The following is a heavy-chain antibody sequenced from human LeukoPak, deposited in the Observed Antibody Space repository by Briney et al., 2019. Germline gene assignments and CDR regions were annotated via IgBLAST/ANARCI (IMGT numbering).Heavy chain of an antibody. CDR2: ISGSGGST. D-gene: IGHD4-17*01. J-gene: IGHJ3*02. V-gene: IGHV3-23*01. CDR3: AKDPNGDYIGAFDI. CDR1: ESNFHNYG. Sequence: GGSLRLSCPTPESNFHNYGLTWVRQAPGKELEGVSSISGSGGSTQYAASVQGRFTISRDNSKNTLYLQMNSLRAEDTAVYYCAKDPNGDYIGAFDIWGQGTMVTVSS.